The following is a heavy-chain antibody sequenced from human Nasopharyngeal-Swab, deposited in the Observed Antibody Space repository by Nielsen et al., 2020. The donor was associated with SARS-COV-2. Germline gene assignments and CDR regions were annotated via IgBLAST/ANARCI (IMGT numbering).Heavy chain of an antibody. J-gene: IGHJ4*02. D-gene: IGHD3-22*01. Sequence: GESLKISCAASGFTFNTYCMPWVRQAPGKGLEWVAVISYDGSNKYYAESVKGRFTISRDNSKNPLYLEMNSLRAEDTAVYYCAKSYSGGYTAHFDYWGQGTLVTVSS. V-gene: IGHV3-30*18. CDR3: AKSYSGGYTAHFDY. CDR2: ISYDGSNK. CDR1: GFTFNTYC.